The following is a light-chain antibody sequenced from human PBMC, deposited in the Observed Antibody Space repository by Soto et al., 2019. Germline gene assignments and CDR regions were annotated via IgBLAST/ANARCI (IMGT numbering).Light chain of an antibody. CDR3: SSYAVSDKFYV. CDR2: EVT. Sequence: QSALTQPPSASGSPGQSVTISCTGSNSDVGGYNYVSWLQQYPGKAPKLIIYEVTKRPSGVPDRFSGYKSGNTASLTVSGLQAEYEADYFCSSYAVSDKFYVFGSGTKLTVL. V-gene: IGLV2-8*01. CDR1: NSDVGGYNY. J-gene: IGLJ1*01.